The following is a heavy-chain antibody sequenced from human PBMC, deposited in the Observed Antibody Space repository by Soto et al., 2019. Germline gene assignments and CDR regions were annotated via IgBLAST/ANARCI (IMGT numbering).Heavy chain of an antibody. D-gene: IGHD6-19*01. Sequence: EVRLLESGGGLVQPAGSLRLSCAASGFTFSSYTMNWVRQAPGKGLEWVSTISGSGDNTYYADSVKGRFTISRDNSKNTLYLQMNNLRAEDTAVYYCAKNLAVAGLDAFDIWGQGTMVIVSS. CDR1: GFTFSSYT. CDR2: ISGSGDNT. V-gene: IGHV3-23*01. J-gene: IGHJ3*02. CDR3: AKNLAVAGLDAFDI.